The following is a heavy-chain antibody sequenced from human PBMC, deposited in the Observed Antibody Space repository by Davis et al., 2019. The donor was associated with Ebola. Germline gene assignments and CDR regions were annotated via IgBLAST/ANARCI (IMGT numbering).Heavy chain of an antibody. Sequence: GGSLRLSCAASGFTFSSYAMHWVRQAPGKGLEWVAVISYDGSNKYYADSVKGRFTISRDNSKNTLYLQMNSLRAEDTAVYYCARDLELLIFYGMDVWGQGTTVTVSS. CDR3: ARDLELLIFYGMDV. D-gene: IGHD1-7*01. J-gene: IGHJ6*02. V-gene: IGHV3-30-3*01. CDR2: ISYDGSNK. CDR1: GFTFSSYA.